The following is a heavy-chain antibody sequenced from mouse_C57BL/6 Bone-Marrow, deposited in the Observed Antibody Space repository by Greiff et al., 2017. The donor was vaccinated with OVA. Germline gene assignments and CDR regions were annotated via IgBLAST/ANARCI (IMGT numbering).Heavy chain of an antibody. D-gene: IGHD2-1*01. J-gene: IGHJ4*01. Sequence: QVQLQQPGAELVKPGASVKLSCKASGYTFTSYWMQWVKQRPGQGLEWIGEIDPSDSYTNYNQKFKGKATLTVDTSSSTAYLQLSSLTSEDSAVYYCARGAIYYGKDYYAMDYWGQGTSVTVSS. CDR1: GYTFTSYW. CDR3: ARGAIYYGKDYYAMDY. V-gene: IGHV1-50*01. CDR2: IDPSDSYT.